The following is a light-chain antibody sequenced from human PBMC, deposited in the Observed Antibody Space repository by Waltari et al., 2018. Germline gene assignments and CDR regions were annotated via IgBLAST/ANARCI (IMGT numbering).Light chain of an antibody. Sequence: ILLTQSPGTLSLSPGDRATLSCWATQTVRSNYLAWYQQKPGQAPRLLFYGASTRATGIPDRFSGSGSGTDFTLTISSLEPEDFAVYYCQQRSSWFRTFGQGTKVEI. CDR3: QQRSSWFRT. J-gene: IGKJ1*01. V-gene: IGKV3D-20*02. CDR2: GAS. CDR1: QTVRSNY.